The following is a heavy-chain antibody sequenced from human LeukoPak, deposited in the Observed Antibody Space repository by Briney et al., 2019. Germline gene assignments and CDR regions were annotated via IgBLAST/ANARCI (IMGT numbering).Heavy chain of an antibody. V-gene: IGHV1-18*01. CDR3: ARCGYSYGYLSV. CDR1: GYPLTSHG. Sequence: ASVEISFKASGYPLTSHGLSWVRPAPGQGLEGMGWISAYNGNTNYPQQLQGRVPTTSDTSTSTAYMELRSLRSDDTAVYHCARCGYSYGYLSVGGKGTTVTVFS. D-gene: IGHD5-18*01. CDR2: ISAYNGNT. J-gene: IGHJ6*04.